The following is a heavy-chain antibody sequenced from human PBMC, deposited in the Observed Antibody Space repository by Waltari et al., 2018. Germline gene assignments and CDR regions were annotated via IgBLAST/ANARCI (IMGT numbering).Heavy chain of an antibody. D-gene: IGHD5-18*01. V-gene: IGHV3-53*01. CDR2: IYSGGST. Sequence: EVQLVESGGGLIQPGGSLRLSCAASGFTVSSNYMSWVRQAPGKGLEWVSVIYSGGSTYYAYSVKGRFNISRDNSKNTLYLQMNSLRAEDTAVYYCARVPPSYGPPHHQFWGQGTLVTVSS. J-gene: IGHJ4*02. CDR3: ARVPPSYGPPHHQF. CDR1: GFTVSSNY.